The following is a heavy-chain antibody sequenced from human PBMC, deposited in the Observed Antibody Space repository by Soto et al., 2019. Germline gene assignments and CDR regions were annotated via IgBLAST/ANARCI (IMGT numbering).Heavy chain of an antibody. J-gene: IGHJ6*02. CDR1: GGSITNYY. CDR2: IYSSGST. V-gene: IGHV4-4*08. CDR3: ARLHGYCISSSCHGHYAMDV. D-gene: IGHD2-2*01. Sequence: PSETLSLTCTVSGGSITNYYWSWIRQPPGKGLEWIGYIYSSGSTNYNPSLNSRVTVSVDTSKNQFSLKVTSVTAADTAVYYCARLHGYCISSSCHGHYAMDVWGQGTTVTVSS.